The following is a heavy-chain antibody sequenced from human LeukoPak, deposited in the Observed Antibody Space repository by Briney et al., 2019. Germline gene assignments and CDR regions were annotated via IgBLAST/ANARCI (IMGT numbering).Heavy chain of an antibody. D-gene: IGHD2-21*02. V-gene: IGHV5-51*01. Sequence: GECLKISCKGSGYSFTSYWIGWVRQMPVRGLEWMGSIYPGDSDTKYSPSFQGQVTISVDKSTNTAYLQWTSLKASDTAMYYCARGDVVRGVSWFDSWGQGALVTVSS. CDR3: ARGDVVRGVSWFDS. J-gene: IGHJ5*01. CDR2: IYPGDSDT. CDR1: GYSFTSYW.